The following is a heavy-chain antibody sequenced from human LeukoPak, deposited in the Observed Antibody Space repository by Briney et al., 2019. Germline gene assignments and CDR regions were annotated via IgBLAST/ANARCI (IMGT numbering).Heavy chain of an antibody. CDR2: IIPIFGTT. D-gene: IGHD3-22*01. V-gene: IGHV1-69*06. J-gene: IGHJ4*02. CDR1: GGTFSSYA. CDR3: ARIPTEYYYDSSGYYAY. Sequence: GASVKVSCKASGGTFSSYAISWVRQAPGQGLEWMGGIIPIFGTTNYAQKFQDRVTITADKSTSTAYMELSSLRSEDTAVYYCARIPTEYYYDSSGYYAYWGQGTLVTVSS.